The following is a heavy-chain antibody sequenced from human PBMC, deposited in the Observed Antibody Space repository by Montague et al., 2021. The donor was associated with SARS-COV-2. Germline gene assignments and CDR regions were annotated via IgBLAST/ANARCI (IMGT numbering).Heavy chain of an antibody. Sequence: TLSLTCNVSGGPISRGFYYWSWIRVPAGKGLDWLRRTYRSGSHNYXPSHESRVVLPVDTSRNQFTMKMTSVTAADTAMYYCASCVDTGVVTVTGGFDSWGQGTLVIVSS. CDR3: ASCVDTGVVTVTGGFDS. V-gene: IGHV4-61*02. CDR2: TYRSGSH. D-gene: IGHD5-18*01. J-gene: IGHJ4*02. CDR1: GGPISRGFYY.